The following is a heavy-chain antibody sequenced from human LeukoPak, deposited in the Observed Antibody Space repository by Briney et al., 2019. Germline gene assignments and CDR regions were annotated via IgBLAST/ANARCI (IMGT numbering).Heavy chain of an antibody. CDR2: IYYSGST. CDR3: ARTRAYGGRPDY. J-gene: IGHJ4*02. D-gene: IGHD4-23*01. V-gene: IGHV4-59*01. CDR1: GGSISSYY. Sequence: KPSETLSLTCTVSGGSISSYYWSWFRHPPGKGLEWIGYIYYSGSTNYNTSLKSRVTISVGTSKNQLSLKLSSGTAADTAVYYCARTRAYGGRPDYWGQGTLVTVSS.